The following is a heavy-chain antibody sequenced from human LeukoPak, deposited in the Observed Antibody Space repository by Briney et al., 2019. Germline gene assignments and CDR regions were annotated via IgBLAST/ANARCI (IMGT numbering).Heavy chain of an antibody. D-gene: IGHD6-13*01. V-gene: IGHV4-39*01. CDR3: ARDGIAAVGTVTRGGWFDP. CDR2: IYYSGST. CDR1: VGSMSSSSYY. Sequence: SETLSLTCTVSVGSMSSSSYYWGWIRQPPGKGLEWIGSIYYSGSTYYNPSLKSRVTISVDTSKNQFSLKLSSVTAADTAVYYCARDGIAAVGTVTRGGWFDPWGQGTLVTVSS. J-gene: IGHJ5*02.